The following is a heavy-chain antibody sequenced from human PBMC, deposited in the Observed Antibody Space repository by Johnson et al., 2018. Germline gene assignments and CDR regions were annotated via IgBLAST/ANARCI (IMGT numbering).Heavy chain of an antibody. D-gene: IGHD3-3*01. Sequence: VQLVESGGGLVQPGGSLRLSCTASGFRFSNYGMAWVRHTAGKGLQWLSTISGSGATTYYAESVKGRFTVSRDNSRDTLYLQMNSLRPEETAIYYCVKDLPPTHPTRPSYYTPSPMFFDSWGQGTVVTVSS. J-gene: IGHJ4*01. V-gene: IGHV3-23*04. CDR2: ISGSGATT. CDR1: GFRFSNYG. CDR3: VKDLPPTHPTRPSYYTPSPMFFDS.